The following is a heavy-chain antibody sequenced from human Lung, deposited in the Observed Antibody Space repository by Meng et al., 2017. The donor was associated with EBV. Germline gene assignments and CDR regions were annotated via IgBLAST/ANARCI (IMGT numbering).Heavy chain of an antibody. Sequence: RLRVEDGGPGLVKPSETLSLTCSVSGGSFSGSNYCWGWIRQPPGKGLEWVGSRCSDGSAFYNQSLKSRVTLSLDTFLSLELSSVTAADTAVYYCARHVPFDYYDNRGEFDYWGQGTLVTVSS. J-gene: IGHJ4*02. CDR2: RCSDGSA. CDR3: ARHVPFDYYDNRGEFDY. CDR1: GGSFSGSNYC. D-gene: IGHD3-22*01. V-gene: IGHV4-39*06.